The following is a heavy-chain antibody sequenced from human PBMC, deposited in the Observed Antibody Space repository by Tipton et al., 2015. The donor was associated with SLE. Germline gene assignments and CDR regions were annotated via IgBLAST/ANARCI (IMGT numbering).Heavy chain of an antibody. Sequence: SLRLSCAASGFTFSRYRMNWVRQAPGKGLEWVSSISSSSSYIYYADSLKGRFTISRDNAKNSLYLQMNSLRAEDTAVYYCARSYCSGGRCNSKAFDIWGQGTMVTVSS. CDR2: ISSSSSYI. J-gene: IGHJ3*02. CDR1: GFTFSRYR. CDR3: ARSYCSGGRCNSKAFDI. D-gene: IGHD2-15*01. V-gene: IGHV3-21*01.